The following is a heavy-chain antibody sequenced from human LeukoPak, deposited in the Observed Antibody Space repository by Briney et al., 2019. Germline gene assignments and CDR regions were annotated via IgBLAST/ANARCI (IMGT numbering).Heavy chain of an antibody. CDR2: LSGSGGST. D-gene: IGHD3-10*01. CDR1: GFTFGSYA. CDR3: VKGIRQYAYGTFDY. Sequence: PGGSLTLSCTASGFTFGSYAMTWVRQAPGKGLELVSGLSGSGGSTYYADSVKGRLTISRDNSKNTLYLQMRSLRPEDTAVYYCVKGIRQYAYGTFDYWGQGTLVTVSS. V-gene: IGHV3-23*01. J-gene: IGHJ4*02.